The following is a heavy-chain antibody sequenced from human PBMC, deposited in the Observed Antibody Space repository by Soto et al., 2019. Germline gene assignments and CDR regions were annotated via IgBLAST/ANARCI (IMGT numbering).Heavy chain of an antibody. CDR3: ARSGGGYYYGSGTPRATHAPFIPRTQNMDV. CDR1: GYTFTSYG. J-gene: IGHJ6*03. D-gene: IGHD3-10*01. CDR2: ISAYNGNT. Sequence: ASVKVSCKASGYTFTSYGISWVRQAPGQGLEWMGWISAYNGNTNYAQKLQGRVTMTTDTSTSTAYMELRSLRSDDTAVYYCARSGGGYYYGSGTPRATHAPFIPRTQNMDVWGKGTTVTVSS. V-gene: IGHV1-18*01.